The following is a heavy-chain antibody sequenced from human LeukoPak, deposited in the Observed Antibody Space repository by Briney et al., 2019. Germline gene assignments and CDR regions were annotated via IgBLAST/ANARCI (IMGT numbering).Heavy chain of an antibody. CDR1: GYTFTGYY. Sequence: ASVKVSCKASGYTFTGYYMYWVRQAPGQGLEWMGWINPNSGVTNYAQKFQGRVTMTRATSISTVYMELSRLRTDDTAVYYCARQGALVKGIDYWGQGTLVTVSS. CDR3: ARQGALVKGIDY. CDR2: INPNSGVT. V-gene: IGHV1-2*02. D-gene: IGHD6-13*01. J-gene: IGHJ4*02.